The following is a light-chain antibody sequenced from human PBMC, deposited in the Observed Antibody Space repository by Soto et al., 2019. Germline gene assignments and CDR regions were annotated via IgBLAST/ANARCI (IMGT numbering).Light chain of an antibody. J-gene: IGKJ1*01. CDR2: TAS. V-gene: IGKV1-5*03. CDR1: QTISSW. Sequence: IEMTQSPSTLSRSVADILTIRGPASQTISSWLAWYQHKPGKAPKLMIYTASTLKSGVPSRFSGSGSGTEFTLTISSLQPDDFATYYCQHYNSYSEAFGQGTKVDIK. CDR3: QHYNSYSEA.